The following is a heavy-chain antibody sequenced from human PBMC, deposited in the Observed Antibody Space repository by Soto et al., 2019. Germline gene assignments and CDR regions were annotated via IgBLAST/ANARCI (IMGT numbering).Heavy chain of an antibody. D-gene: IGHD3-3*01. Sequence: ASVKVSCKASVFTSSGISWVRQAPGQRLEWVGWISTHNGNTIYAQKFQGRVIMTMDTSTTTVYMELRSLRPDDTAVYLCAREGILGLFDAYDLWGQGTMVTVSS. CDR1: VFTSSG. CDR2: ISTHNGNT. V-gene: IGHV1-18*04. CDR3: AREGILGLFDAYDL. J-gene: IGHJ3*01.